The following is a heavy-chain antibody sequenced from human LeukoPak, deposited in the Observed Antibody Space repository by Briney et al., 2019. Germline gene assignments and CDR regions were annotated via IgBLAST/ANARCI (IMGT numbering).Heavy chain of an antibody. CDR2: IWYDGSNI. J-gene: IGHJ4*02. CDR1: GFTFSTYT. D-gene: IGHD3-10*01. V-gene: IGHV3-33*08. Sequence: PGGSLRLSCAASGFTFSTYTMNWVRQAPGKGLEWVAMIWYDGSNIYYADSVKGRFTISRDNSKNTVSLQMNSLRVEDTAVYYCVRDWMGITRLAGDCWGQGTLVTVSS. CDR3: VRDWMGITRLAGDC.